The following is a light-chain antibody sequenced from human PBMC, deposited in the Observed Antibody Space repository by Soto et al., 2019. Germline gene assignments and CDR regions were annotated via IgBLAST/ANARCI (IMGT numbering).Light chain of an antibody. CDR1: QSVSNNY. V-gene: IGKV3D-20*02. J-gene: IGKJ5*01. CDR2: GAS. Sequence: ESVLTQSPGTLSLSPGERATLSSRASQSVSNNYLAWYQQKPGQAPRLLIYGASNRATGIPDRFSGSGSGTDFTLTISRLEPEDFAVYYCRQRSNSITFGQGTRLEIK. CDR3: RQRSNSIT.